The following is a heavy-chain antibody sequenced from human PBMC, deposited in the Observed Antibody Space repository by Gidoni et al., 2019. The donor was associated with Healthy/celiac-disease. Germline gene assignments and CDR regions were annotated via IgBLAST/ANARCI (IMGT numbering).Heavy chain of an antibody. Sequence: VQLVESGGGLVLPGGSLRLSCAASGVTISSYSMNWARQAPGKGLEWVSYISSSSSTIDYADSVKGRFTITRDNAKNSLYLQMNSLRAEDTAVFYCARGQNDCWSGLVDYWGQGTLVTVSS. J-gene: IGHJ4*02. CDR1: GVTISSYS. CDR3: ARGQNDCWSGLVDY. CDR2: ISSSSSTI. V-gene: IGHV3-48*01. D-gene: IGHD3-3*01.